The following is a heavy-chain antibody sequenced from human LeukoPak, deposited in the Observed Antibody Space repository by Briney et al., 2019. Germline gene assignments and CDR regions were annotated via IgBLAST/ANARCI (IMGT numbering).Heavy chain of an antibody. D-gene: IGHD3-10*01. J-gene: IGHJ6*02. CDR2: IYYSGST. CDR3: ARAVWFGERASYYYYGMDV. CDR1: GGSISSGDYY. Sequence: SETLSLTCTVSGGSISSGDYYWSWIRQHPGKGLEWIGYIYYSGSTYYNPSLKSRVTISVDTSKNQFSLKLSSVTAADTAVYYCARAVWFGERASYYYYGMDVWGQGTTVTVSS. V-gene: IGHV4-31*03.